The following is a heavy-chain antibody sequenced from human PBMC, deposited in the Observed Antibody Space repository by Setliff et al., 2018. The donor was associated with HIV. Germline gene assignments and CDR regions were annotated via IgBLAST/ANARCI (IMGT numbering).Heavy chain of an antibody. CDR3: ASPQHSTSPDYGFDL. J-gene: IGHJ3*01. D-gene: IGHD5-18*01. CDR2: IKEDGREK. V-gene: IGHV3-7*05. CDR1: GFLFHTYW. Sequence: GGSLRLSCAASGFLFHTYWMSWVRQAPGKGLEWVANIKEDGREKYYVDSVKGRFTISRDNAEKSLFLHMSSLRAEDTAVYFCASPQHSTSPDYGFDLWGQGTMVTVSS.